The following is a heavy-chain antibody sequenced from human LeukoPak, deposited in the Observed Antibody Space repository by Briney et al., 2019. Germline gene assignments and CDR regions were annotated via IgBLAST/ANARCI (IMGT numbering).Heavy chain of an antibody. Sequence: GRFTISRDNAENSLYLQMNSLRAEDTAVYYCAKDNTRGPDAFDIWGQGTMVTVSS. CDR3: AKDNTRGPDAFDI. V-gene: IGHV3-11*05. J-gene: IGHJ3*02.